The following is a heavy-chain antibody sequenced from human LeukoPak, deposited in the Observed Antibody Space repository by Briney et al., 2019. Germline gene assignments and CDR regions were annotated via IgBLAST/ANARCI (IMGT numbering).Heavy chain of an antibody. CDR3: ARAEGSGSGAYTLDY. J-gene: IGHJ4*02. V-gene: IGHV4-4*07. D-gene: IGHD3-10*01. CDR1: GGSTINYF. Sequence: SETLSLTCTVSGGSTINYFRSWIRQPAGRGLEWIGHIYTSGTTHYNPSLKNRVTISLDTSKSQFSLQLNSVTAADSAVYYCARAEGSGSGAYTLDYWGQGILVTVSS. CDR2: IYTSGTT.